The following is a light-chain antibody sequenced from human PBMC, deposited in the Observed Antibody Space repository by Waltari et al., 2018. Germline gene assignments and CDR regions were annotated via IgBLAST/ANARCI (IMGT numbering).Light chain of an antibody. CDR2: DAS. CDR3: QQTYTTPRT. V-gene: IGKV1-39*01. Sequence: DIQMTQTPSSLSASVEDSVTITCRASQKISSYLNWYQQKPGTAPRLLSYDASRLQSGVPSRFSGSGSGTDFTLTISSLQPEDFGTYYCQQTYTTPRTFGEGTKVETK. J-gene: IGKJ1*01. CDR1: QKISSY.